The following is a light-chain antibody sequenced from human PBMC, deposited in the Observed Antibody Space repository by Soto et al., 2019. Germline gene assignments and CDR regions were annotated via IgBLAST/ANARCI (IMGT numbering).Light chain of an antibody. V-gene: IGKV3-20*01. CDR3: QQYGSSPPYT. CDR2: GAS. CDR1: QSVSSSY. J-gene: IGKJ2*01. Sequence: EIVLTQSPGTLSLSPGEGATLSCRASQSVSSSYLAWYQQKPGQAPRLLIYGASSRATGIPDRFSGSGSGTDFTLTISRQEPEDFAVYYCQQYGSSPPYTFGQGTKLEIK.